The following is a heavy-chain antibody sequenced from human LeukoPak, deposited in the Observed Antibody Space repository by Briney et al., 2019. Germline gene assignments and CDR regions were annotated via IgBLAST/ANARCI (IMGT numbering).Heavy chain of an antibody. CDR3: AADKAVAQYYFDY. Sequence: GGSLRLSCAASGFTFSSYAMSWVRQAPGKGLEWVSAISGSGGSTYYADSVKGRFTIPRDNSKNTLYLQMNSLRAEDTAVYYCAADKAVAQYYFDYWGQGTLVTVSS. V-gene: IGHV3-23*01. D-gene: IGHD6-19*01. CDR2: ISGSGGST. J-gene: IGHJ4*02. CDR1: GFTFSSYA.